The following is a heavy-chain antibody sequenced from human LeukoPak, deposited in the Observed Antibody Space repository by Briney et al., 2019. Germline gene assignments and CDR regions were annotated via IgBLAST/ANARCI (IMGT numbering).Heavy chain of an antibody. CDR1: GYTFTGYY. D-gene: IGHD1-14*01. V-gene: IGHV1-2*04. J-gene: IGHJ3*02. CDR3: ARDRNNSPAGAFGI. CDR2: INPNSGGT. Sequence: ASVKVSCKASGYTFTGYYMHWVRQAPGQGLEWMGWINPNSGGTNYAQKFQGWVTMTRDTSISTAYMELSRLRSDDTAVYYCARDRNNSPAGAFGIWGQGTMVTVSS.